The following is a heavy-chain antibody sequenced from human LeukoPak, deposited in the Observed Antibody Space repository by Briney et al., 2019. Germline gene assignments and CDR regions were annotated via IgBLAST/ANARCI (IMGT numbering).Heavy chain of an antibody. D-gene: IGHD5-24*01. J-gene: IGHJ3*02. CDR1: GFTFSSYW. CDR3: ARSLEMAALDAFDI. CDR2: IKQDGSEK. Sequence: GGSLRLSCAASGFTFSSYWMSWVRQAPGKGLEWVANIKQDGSEKYYVDSVKGRFTTSRDNAKNSLYLQMNSLRAEDTAVYYCARSLEMAALDAFDIWGQGTMVTVSS. V-gene: IGHV3-7*01.